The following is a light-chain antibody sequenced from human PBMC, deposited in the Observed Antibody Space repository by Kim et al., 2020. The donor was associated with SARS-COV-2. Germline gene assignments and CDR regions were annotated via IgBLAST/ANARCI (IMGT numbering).Light chain of an antibody. CDR3: QVWDTDTDDYV. Sequence: APGQTARITCGGNNIGGHGVHWYQQKPGQAPVLVIYYDSDRPSGIPERFSGSKAATTATPTISRVEAGDEADYYCQVWDTDTDDYVFGTGTKVTVL. J-gene: IGLJ1*01. CDR1: NIGGHG. V-gene: IGLV3-21*01. CDR2: YDS.